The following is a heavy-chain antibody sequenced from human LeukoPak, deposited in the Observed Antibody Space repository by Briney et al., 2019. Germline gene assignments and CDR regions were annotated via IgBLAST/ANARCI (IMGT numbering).Heavy chain of an antibody. CDR3: AKGPLRGTAAAIDY. Sequence: PGKSLRLSCAASGFTFNNYGMHWVRQAPGKGLEWVAVISYDGGNIHYPDSVKGRFTISRDISTDTLWLQMDSLRTEDTVVYYCAKGPLRGTAAAIDYWGQGTLVTVSS. CDR2: ISYDGGNI. D-gene: IGHD2-2*01. CDR1: GFTFNNYG. V-gene: IGHV3-30*18. J-gene: IGHJ4*02.